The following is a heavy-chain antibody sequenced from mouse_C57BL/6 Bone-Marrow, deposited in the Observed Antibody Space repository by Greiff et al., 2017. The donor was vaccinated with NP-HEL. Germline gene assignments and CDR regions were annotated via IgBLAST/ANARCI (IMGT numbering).Heavy chain of an antibody. Sequence: QVQLQQSGADLVKPGASVKLSCKASGYTFTSYWMPWVKQRPGRGLEWIGRLDPNSGGTKFNEKFKTKATLTVDKPSSTAYRQLSSLTSEDSAVYYCARYYYGRRGWYFDVWGTGTTVTVSS. CDR3: ARYYYGRRGWYFDV. D-gene: IGHD1-1*01. CDR1: GYTFTSYW. V-gene: IGHV1-72*01. J-gene: IGHJ1*03. CDR2: LDPNSGGT.